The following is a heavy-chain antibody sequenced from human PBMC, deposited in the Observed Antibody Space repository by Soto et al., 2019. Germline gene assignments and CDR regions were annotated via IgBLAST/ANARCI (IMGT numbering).Heavy chain of an antibody. CDR3: ARVRVPHLIFGPMGWYMDV. V-gene: IGHV4-34*01. Sequence: SETLSLTCAVYGGSFSGYYWSWIRQPPGKGLEWIGEINHSGSTNYNPSLKSRVTISVDTSKNQFSLKLSSVTAADTAVYYCARVRVPHLIFGPMGWYMDVWGKGTTVTVSS. D-gene: IGHD6-19*01. CDR2: INHSGST. CDR1: GGSFSGYY. J-gene: IGHJ6*03.